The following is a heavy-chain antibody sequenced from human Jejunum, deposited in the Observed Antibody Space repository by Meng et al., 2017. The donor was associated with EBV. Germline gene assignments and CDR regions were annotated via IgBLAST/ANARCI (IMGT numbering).Heavy chain of an antibody. CDR1: GFIVSSNY. V-gene: IGHV3-53*01. D-gene: IGHD1-1*01. CDR2: IYSGGST. CDR3: AGKYGSDS. Sequence: GQLVASGGGFIPPGGSLRLSCAASGFIVSSNYMSWVRQAPGKGLEWVSVIYSGGSTYYADSVKGRFTISRDISKNTLYLQMNSLRAEDTAVYYCAGKYGSDSWGQGTLVTVSS. J-gene: IGHJ4*02.